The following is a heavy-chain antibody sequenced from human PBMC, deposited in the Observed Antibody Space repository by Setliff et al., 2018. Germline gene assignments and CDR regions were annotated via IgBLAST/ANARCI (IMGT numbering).Heavy chain of an antibody. CDR2: ISGYNGNT. V-gene: IGHV1-18*04. D-gene: IGHD2-15*01. Sequence: VASVKVSCKASGYTFTAYYMHWVRQAPGQGLEWMGWISGYNGNTNYAQKFQSRVTMTTDTFTNTAYMELSSLRSEDTAVYYCARGAPGRYCSGGSCSYFDYWGQGILVTVSS. CDR1: GYTFTAYY. J-gene: IGHJ4*02. CDR3: ARGAPGRYCSGGSCSYFDY.